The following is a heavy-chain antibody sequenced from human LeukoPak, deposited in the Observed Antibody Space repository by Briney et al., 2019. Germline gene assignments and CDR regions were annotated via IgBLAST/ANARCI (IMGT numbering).Heavy chain of an antibody. CDR1: GGSFSGYY. J-gene: IGHJ5*02. CDR2: INHSGST. D-gene: IGHD6-13*01. CDR3: ARASSSWYYGWFDP. V-gene: IGHV4-34*01. Sequence: PSETLSLTCAVYGGSFSGYYWSWIRQPPGKGLEWIGEINHSGSTNYNPSLKSRVTISVDTSKNQFSLKLSSVTAADTAVYYCARASSSWYYGWFDPWGQGTLVTVSS.